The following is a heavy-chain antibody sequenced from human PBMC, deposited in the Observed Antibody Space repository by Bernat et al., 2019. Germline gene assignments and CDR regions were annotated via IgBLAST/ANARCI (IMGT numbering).Heavy chain of an antibody. CDR2: LYSSGNT. CDR1: GVSVSNNY. J-gene: IGHJ5*02. D-gene: IGHD4-11*01. V-gene: IGHV3-53*05. CDR3: AFDIGPTVPGWFDP. Sequence: EVRLVETGGDLIQPGGSLRISCAVSGVSVSNNYMSWARQAPGKGLEWVSGLYSSGNTHYADSVMGRFTISRDDSKNTLYLQMNSLIVEDTAVYFCAFDIGPTVPGWFDPWGQGSLVTVSS.